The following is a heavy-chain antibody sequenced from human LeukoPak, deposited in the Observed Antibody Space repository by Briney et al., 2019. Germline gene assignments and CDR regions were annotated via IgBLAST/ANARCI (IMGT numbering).Heavy chain of an antibody. CDR1: GFTFSSYE. CDR3: ARVLDHPLCFGDLLVDY. D-gene: IGHD3-10*01. CDR2: ISSSGSTI. V-gene: IGHV3-48*03. Sequence: GGSLRLSCAASGFTFSSYEMNWVRQAPGKGLEWVSYISSSGSTIYYADSVKGRFTISIDNAKNSLYLQMNSMRAEDTAVDYGARVLDHPLCFGDLLVDYWGQETMVAVSS. J-gene: IGHJ4*02.